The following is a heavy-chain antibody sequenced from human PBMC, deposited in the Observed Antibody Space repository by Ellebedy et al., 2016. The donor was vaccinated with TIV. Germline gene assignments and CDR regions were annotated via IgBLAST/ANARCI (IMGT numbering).Heavy chain of an antibody. CDR1: GFTFDDYA. D-gene: IGHD4-17*01. Sequence: SLKISXAASGFTFDDYAMHWVRQAPGKGLEWVSGISWNSGSIGYADSVKGRFTISRDNAKNSLYLQMNSLRAEDTALYYCAKGDYGDYVGWFDPWGQGTLVTVSS. CDR3: AKGDYGDYVGWFDP. CDR2: ISWNSGSI. V-gene: IGHV3-9*01. J-gene: IGHJ5*02.